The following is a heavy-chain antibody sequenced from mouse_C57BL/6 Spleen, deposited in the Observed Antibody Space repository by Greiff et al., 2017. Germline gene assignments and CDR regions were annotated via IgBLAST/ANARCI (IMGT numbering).Heavy chain of an antibody. CDR3: ASERGYDGFAY. V-gene: IGHV2-6*01. CDR2: IWGVGST. Sequence: VMLVESGPGLVAPSQSLSITCTVSGFSLTSYGVDWVRQSPGKGLEWLGVIWGVGSTNYNSALNSRLSISKDNSKSQVFLKMNSLQTDDTAMYYCASERGYDGFAYWGQGTLVTVSA. J-gene: IGHJ3*01. CDR1: GFSLTSYG. D-gene: IGHD2-2*01.